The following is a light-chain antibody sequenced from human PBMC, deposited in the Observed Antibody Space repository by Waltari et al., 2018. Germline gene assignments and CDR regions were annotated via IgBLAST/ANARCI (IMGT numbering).Light chain of an antibody. CDR1: LLAKTS. V-gene: IGLV3-27*01. J-gene: IGLJ2*01. CDR2: KGS. Sequence: SYELTQPSSVSVSPGQTARITCPGDLLAKTSARWFQQRPGQAPVLVSYKGSGRPSGIPERFSGSSSGTTVTLTISGAQVEDEADYYCYSATDNNLGIFGGGTKLTVL. CDR3: YSATDNNLGI.